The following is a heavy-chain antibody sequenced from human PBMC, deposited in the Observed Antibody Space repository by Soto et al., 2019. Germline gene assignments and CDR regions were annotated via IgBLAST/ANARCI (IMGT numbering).Heavy chain of an antibody. CDR3: ARDGWGDFWSGHYLGPYYYGMDV. V-gene: IGHV4-61*01. Sequence: ETLSLTCTVSGGSVSSGSYYWSWIRQPPGKGLEWIGYIYYSGSTNYNPSLKSRVTISVDTSKNQFSLKLSSVTAADTAVYYCARDGWGDFWSGHYLGPYYYGMDVWGQGTTVTVSS. CDR1: GGSVSSGSYY. CDR2: IYYSGST. J-gene: IGHJ6*02. D-gene: IGHD3-3*01.